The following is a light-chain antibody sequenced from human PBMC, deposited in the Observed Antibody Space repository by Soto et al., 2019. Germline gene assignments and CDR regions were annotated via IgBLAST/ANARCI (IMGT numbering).Light chain of an antibody. V-gene: IGKV2-28*01. CDR1: QSLLHSNGYNY. Sequence: DIVMTQTPLSLPVTPGEPASISCRSSQSLLHSNGYNYLDWYLQKPGQSPQLLIYLGSNRASGVPERFSGSGSGTDFTLKISRVEAEDVGVYYCRQARKTQWTAGQGTKV. CDR2: LGS. J-gene: IGKJ1*01. CDR3: RQARKTQWT.